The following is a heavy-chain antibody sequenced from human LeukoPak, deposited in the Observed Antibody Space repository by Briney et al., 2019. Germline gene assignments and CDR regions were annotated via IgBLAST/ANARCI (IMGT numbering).Heavy chain of an antibody. CDR3: ARRKNNWFDP. J-gene: IGHJ5*02. Sequence: SETLSLTCIVSGGSISSYYWSWIRQPPGKGLEWIGYIYYSGSTNYNPSLKSRVTISVDTSKNQFSLKLSSVTAADTAVYYCARRKNNWFDPWGQGTLVTVSS. V-gene: IGHV4-59*08. CDR1: GGSISSYY. CDR2: IYYSGST.